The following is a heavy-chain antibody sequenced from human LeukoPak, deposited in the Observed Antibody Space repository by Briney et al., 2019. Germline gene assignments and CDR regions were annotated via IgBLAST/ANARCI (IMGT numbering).Heavy chain of an antibody. V-gene: IGHV4-59*01. CDR1: GGSISSYY. CDR2: IYYSGST. CDR3: AGSDGFPFDY. J-gene: IGHJ4*02. D-gene: IGHD5-24*01. Sequence: SETLSLTCTVSGGSISSYYWSCIRQSPGKGLEWIGYIYYSGSTNYNPSLKSRVTISVDTSKNQFSLKLSSVTAADTAVYYCAGSDGFPFDYWGQGTLVTVSS.